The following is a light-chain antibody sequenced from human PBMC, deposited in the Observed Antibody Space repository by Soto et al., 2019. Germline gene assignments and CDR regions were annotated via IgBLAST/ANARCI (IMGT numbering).Light chain of an antibody. J-gene: IGLJ1*01. CDR3: SSYTCSSTPYV. Sequence: QYALTQPASVSGSPGQSITISCTGTSSDVGGYNYVSWYQQHPVKAPKLMIYDVTNRPSGVSDRFSGSKSGNTASLTISGLQAEDEADYYCSSYTCSSTPYVLGTGTKVTVL. V-gene: IGLV2-14*01. CDR1: SSDVGGYNY. CDR2: DVT.